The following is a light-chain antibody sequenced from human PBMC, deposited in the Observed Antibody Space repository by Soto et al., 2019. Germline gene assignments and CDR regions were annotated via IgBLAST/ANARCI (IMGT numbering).Light chain of an antibody. CDR3: QQYNTYPWP. Sequence: DIQMTQSPSTLSASVGDRVTITCRASQSIITWLAWYQQKPGQAPKLLIFGASNLQSGVPLRFRGSGSVTDFTLTISSLQPDDFATYYCQQYNTYPWPFGQGTKVEIK. CDR2: GAS. V-gene: IGKV1-5*03. J-gene: IGKJ1*01. CDR1: QSIITW.